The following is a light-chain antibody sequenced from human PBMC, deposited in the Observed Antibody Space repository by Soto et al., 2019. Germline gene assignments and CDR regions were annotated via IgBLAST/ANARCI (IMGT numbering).Light chain of an antibody. CDR3: QHYNSYSEA. V-gene: IGKV1-5*03. Sequence: DIQMTHSPSTLSGSVGGRVTITCRASQTISSWLAWYQQKPGKAPKLLIYKASTLKSGVPSRFSGSGSGTEFTLTISSLKTDDCSTYYCQHYNSYSEAFGQGTKVDIK. CDR1: QTISSW. J-gene: IGKJ1*01. CDR2: KAS.